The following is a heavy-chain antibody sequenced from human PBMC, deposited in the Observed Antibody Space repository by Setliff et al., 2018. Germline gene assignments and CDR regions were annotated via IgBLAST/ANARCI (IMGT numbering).Heavy chain of an antibody. D-gene: IGHD3-3*01. Sequence: GASVKVSCKASGYTFIGHYMHWVRQAPGEGLEWMGWINPNNGNTDYAQSLQGRVTMTMDTSTSTAYMELRSLKSDNTAVYYCARVPRLEWLLPTFDSWGQGTLVTVSS. CDR3: ARVPRLEWLLPTFDS. V-gene: IGHV1-2*02. J-gene: IGHJ4*02. CDR2: INPNNGNT. CDR1: GYTFIGHY.